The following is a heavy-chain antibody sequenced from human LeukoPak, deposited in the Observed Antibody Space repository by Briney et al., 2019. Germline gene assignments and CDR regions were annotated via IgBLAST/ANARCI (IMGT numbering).Heavy chain of an antibody. J-gene: IGHJ4*02. V-gene: IGHV3-9*01. CDR2: ISWNSGSI. Sequence: GGSLRLSCAASGFTFDDYAMHWVRQAPGKGLEWVSGISWNSGSIGYADSVKGRFTISRDNAKNSLYLQMNSLRAEDTALYYCAKDMAYDSSGYYSASFDYWGQGTLVTVSS. D-gene: IGHD3-22*01. CDR1: GFTFDDYA. CDR3: AKDMAYDSSGYYSASFDY.